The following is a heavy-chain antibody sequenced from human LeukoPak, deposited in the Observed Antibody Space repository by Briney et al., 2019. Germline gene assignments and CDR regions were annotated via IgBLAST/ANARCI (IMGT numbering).Heavy chain of an antibody. CDR1: GFTFNDFS. J-gene: IGHJ4*02. CDR2: IRRDSSDT. V-gene: IGHV3-21*01. Sequence: GGSLRLSCAGSGFTFNDFSMIWVRQAPGKGLEWVSSIRRDSSDTRYAGSVMGRFTISRDNARNSLYLQMNSLRAEDTAVYYCARGHFGVVLDHWGRGILVTVSS. CDR3: ARGHFGVVLDH. D-gene: IGHD3-3*01.